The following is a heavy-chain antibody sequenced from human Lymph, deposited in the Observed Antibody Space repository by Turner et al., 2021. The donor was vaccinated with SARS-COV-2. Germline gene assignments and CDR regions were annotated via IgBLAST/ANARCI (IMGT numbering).Heavy chain of an antibody. J-gene: IGHJ5*02. CDR2: IYYRGST. Sequence: QVQLQESGPRLVKPWETLSLPCTVSGGSMNSNYWSWIRQPPGKRLEWIGDIYYRGSTNYNPSLESRVTISVDTSRNQFSLNLTSVTDADTAIYYCARETVNNWVDPWGQGTLVTVSS. V-gene: IGHV4-59*01. D-gene: IGHD2-21*02. CDR1: GGSMNSNY. CDR3: ARETVNNWVDP.